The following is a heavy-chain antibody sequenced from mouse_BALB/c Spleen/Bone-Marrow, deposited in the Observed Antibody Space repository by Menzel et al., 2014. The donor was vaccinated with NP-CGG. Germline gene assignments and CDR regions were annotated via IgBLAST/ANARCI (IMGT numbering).Heavy chain of an antibody. V-gene: IGHV1-7*01. Sequence: VQLQQSGAELAKPGASVKMSCKASGYTFXNYWMHWVKQRPGQGLEWIGYINPSTGYTEYNQKFKVKATLTADKSSSTAYMQLSSLTSEDSAVYYCARIYYYGRDYWGQGTTLTVSS. J-gene: IGHJ2*01. CDR3: ARIYYYGRDY. CDR2: INPSTGYT. CDR1: GYTFXNYW. D-gene: IGHD1-1*01.